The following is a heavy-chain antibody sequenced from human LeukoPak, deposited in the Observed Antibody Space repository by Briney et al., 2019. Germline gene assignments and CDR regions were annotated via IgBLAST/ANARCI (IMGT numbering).Heavy chain of an antibody. D-gene: IGHD3-10*01. J-gene: IGHJ4*02. CDR2: INPSGGST. CDR3: ARGIRIGEWFGEFDY. V-gene: IGHV1-46*01. CDR1: GYTFTGYY. Sequence: ASVKVSCKASGYTFTGYYMHWVRQAPGQGLEWVGIINPSGGSTSYAQKFQGRVTMTRDTSTSTVYMELSSLRSEDTAVYYCARGIRIGEWFGEFDYWGREPWSPSPQ.